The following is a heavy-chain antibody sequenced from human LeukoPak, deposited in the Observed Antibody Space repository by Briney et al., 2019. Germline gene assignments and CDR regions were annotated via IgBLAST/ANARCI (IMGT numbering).Heavy chain of an antibody. Sequence: GGSMRLSCAASGFTVSRNYMSWVRQAPGKGREWVSVIYSDDSTYYVDSVKGRFTISRDNSKNTLYLQMNSLSAEDTAVYYCAGGYCSSGSCYPRYWGQGALVTVSS. V-gene: IGHV3-53*01. CDR3: AGGYCSSGSCYPRY. CDR2: IYSDDST. CDR1: GFTVSRNY. D-gene: IGHD2-15*01. J-gene: IGHJ4*02.